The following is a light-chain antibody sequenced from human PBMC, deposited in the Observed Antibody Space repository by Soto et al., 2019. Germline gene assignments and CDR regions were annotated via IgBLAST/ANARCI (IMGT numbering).Light chain of an antibody. CDR1: QSVSSN. CDR2: GAS. V-gene: IGKV3-15*01. J-gene: IGKJ1*01. CDR3: QQYNNWPQT. Sequence: EIVMTQSPATLSVSPGERATLSCRAGQSVSSNLAWYQQKPGQAPRLLIYGASTRATGIPARFSGSGSGTEFTLTISNLQSEDFAVYYCQQYNNWPQTFGQGTKVEIK.